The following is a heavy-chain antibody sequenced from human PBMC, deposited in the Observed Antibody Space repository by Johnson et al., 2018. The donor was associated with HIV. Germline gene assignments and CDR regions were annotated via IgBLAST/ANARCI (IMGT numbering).Heavy chain of an antibody. CDR3: AKDHPQMATIVGAFDI. CDR1: GFTFSSYG. D-gene: IGHD5-24*01. CDR2: IRYDGSNK. J-gene: IGHJ3*02. V-gene: IGHV3-30*02. Sequence: QVQLVESGGGVVQRGGSLRLSCVASGFTFSSYGMHWVRQAPGKGLEGVAFIRYDGSNKYYADSVKGRFTISRDNSKNTLYLQMNSLRAEDTAVYYCAKDHPQMATIVGAFDIWGQGTMVTVSS.